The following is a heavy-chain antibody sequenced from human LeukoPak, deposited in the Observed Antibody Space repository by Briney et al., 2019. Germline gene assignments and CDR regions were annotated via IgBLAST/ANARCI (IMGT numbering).Heavy chain of an antibody. J-gene: IGHJ1*01. CDR3: ARGATPRYFHH. CDR2: IYPGDSDT. V-gene: IGHV5-51*01. CDR1: GYSFTSYW. Sequence: GESLKISCKGSGYSFTSYWIAWVRQMPGKGLEWMGIIYPGDSDTRYSPSFQGQVTISADKSISTAYLQRSSLKPSGTAMFYCARGATPRYFHHWGQGTLVTVSS. D-gene: IGHD5-12*01.